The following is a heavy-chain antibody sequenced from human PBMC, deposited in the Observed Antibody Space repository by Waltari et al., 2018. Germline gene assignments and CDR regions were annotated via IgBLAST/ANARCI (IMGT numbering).Heavy chain of an antibody. V-gene: IGHV4-31*03. CDR3: ARDSGIVGAHIDY. CDR1: GGSISSGGYS. Sequence: QVQLQESGPGLVKPSQTLSLTCTVSGGSISSGGYSWRWIRQHPGKGLEWVGYIYYSWSTYYNPSLKSRVTISVDTSKNQFSLKLSSVTAADTAVYYCARDSGIVGAHIDYWGQGTLVTVSS. J-gene: IGHJ4*02. D-gene: IGHD1-26*01. CDR2: IYYSWST.